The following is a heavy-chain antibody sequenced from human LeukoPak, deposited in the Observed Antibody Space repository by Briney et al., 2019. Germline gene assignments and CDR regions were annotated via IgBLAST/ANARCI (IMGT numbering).Heavy chain of an antibody. D-gene: IGHD6-19*01. Sequence: GGSLRLSCAASGFTFRSYDMHWVRQVTGKGLEWASAVGISGDTYYAGSVKGRFTISRENAKNSLYPQMNSLTAGDTAVYYCVRGGIQVSGIDEIDYWGQGTLVTVSS. J-gene: IGHJ4*02. V-gene: IGHV3-13*01. CDR3: VRGGIQVSGIDEIDY. CDR2: VGISGDT. CDR1: GFTFRSYD.